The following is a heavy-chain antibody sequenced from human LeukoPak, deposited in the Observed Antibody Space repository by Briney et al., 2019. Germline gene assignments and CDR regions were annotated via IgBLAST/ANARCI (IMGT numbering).Heavy chain of an antibody. CDR1: AYTVTGYF. Sequence: GASVNVSCKASAYTVTGYFMHWVRQAPGQGREGMGWINPNSGGTSYAQKFQGRGTMTRNTSISTAYMELRRLRSDDTAVYYCARESVAEPYFDYWGQGTLVTVSS. J-gene: IGHJ4*02. D-gene: IGHD6-19*01. CDR3: ARESVAEPYFDY. V-gene: IGHV1-2*02. CDR2: INPNSGGT.